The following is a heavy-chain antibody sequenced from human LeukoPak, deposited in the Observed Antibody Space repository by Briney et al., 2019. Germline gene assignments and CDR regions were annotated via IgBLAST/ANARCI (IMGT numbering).Heavy chain of an antibody. CDR3: AKEMPTYYDFWSGYSWDF. D-gene: IGHD3-3*01. J-gene: IGHJ4*02. CDR2: ISSDGSNK. Sequence: PGGSLRLSCAASGFTFTSYGMHWVRQDPGKGLERVAVISSDGSNKYYADSVKGRFTISRDNSKNTLYLQMNSLRAEDTAVYYCAKEMPTYYDFWSGYSWDFWGQGTLVTVSS. V-gene: IGHV3-30*18. CDR1: GFTFTSYG.